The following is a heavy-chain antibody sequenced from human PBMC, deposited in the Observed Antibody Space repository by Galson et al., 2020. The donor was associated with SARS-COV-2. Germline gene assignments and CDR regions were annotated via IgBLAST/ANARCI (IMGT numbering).Heavy chain of an antibody. V-gene: IGHV4-59*01. CDR1: DAPISSYY. CDR2: ISYSGST. CDR3: ARDPAPLYGDNYYYGMDV. J-gene: IGHJ6*02. D-gene: IGHD4-17*01. Sequence: SQTLSLTCSVSDAPISSYYWSWIRQPPGKGLEWIGYISYSGSTSYNPSLRSRVTISLDLSKNQLSLKVTSVTAADTAVYYCARDPAPLYGDNYYYGMDVWGRGTTVTVSS.